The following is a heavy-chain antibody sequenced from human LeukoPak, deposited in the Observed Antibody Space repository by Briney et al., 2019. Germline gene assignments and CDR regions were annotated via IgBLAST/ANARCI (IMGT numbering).Heavy chain of an antibody. CDR2: INPDGSQK. Sequence: PGGSLRLSCEASGFTFSGNWMSWVRQAPGKGLEWVASINPDGSQKLYVDSVKGRFTISRDNTKSSLYLQMNGLGAEDTAMYYCAKLLGTSTTYDSWGQGARVTVSS. CDR3: AKLLGTSTTYDS. J-gene: IGHJ4*02. CDR1: GFTFSGNW. D-gene: IGHD1-1*01. V-gene: IGHV3-7*01.